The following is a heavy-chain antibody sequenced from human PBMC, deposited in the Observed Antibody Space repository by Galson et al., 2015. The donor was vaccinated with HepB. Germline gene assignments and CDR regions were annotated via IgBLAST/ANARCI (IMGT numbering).Heavy chain of an antibody. Sequence: SLRLSCAASGFTVSSNYMTWVRQAPGKGLEWVSIIYSGGRTHYADSVKGRFTISRDISNNTLYLQMNSLRAEDTAVYYCAREGAGTDGYSPTGGFDVWGQGTMVTVSS. D-gene: IGHD5-24*01. J-gene: IGHJ3*01. CDR1: GFTVSSNY. CDR2: IYSGGRT. V-gene: IGHV3-66*01. CDR3: AREGAGTDGYSPTGGFDV.